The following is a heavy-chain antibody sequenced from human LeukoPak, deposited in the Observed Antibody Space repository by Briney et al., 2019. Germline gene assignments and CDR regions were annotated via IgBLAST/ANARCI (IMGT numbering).Heavy chain of an antibody. CDR2: ISSSSSYI. V-gene: IGHV3-21*01. Sequence: PGGSLRLSCAASGFTFSSYSMNWVRQAPGKRLEWVSSISSSSSYIYYADSVKGRFTISRDNAKNSLYLQMSSLRAEDTAVYYCARDQGYYYDSSGYFDYWGQGTLVTVSS. J-gene: IGHJ4*02. D-gene: IGHD3-22*01. CDR1: GFTFSSYS. CDR3: ARDQGYYYDSSGYFDY.